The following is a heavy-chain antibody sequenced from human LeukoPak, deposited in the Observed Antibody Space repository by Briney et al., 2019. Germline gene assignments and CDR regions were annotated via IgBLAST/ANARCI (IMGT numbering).Heavy chain of an antibody. CDR3: AKEGGTRASYDFWSGHYEDY. CDR1: GFTFSSYG. J-gene: IGHJ4*02. CDR2: IWDDGSNK. V-gene: IGHV3-33*06. Sequence: GGSLRLSCAASGFTFSSYGMHWVRQAPGKGLEWVAVIWDDGSNKYYADSVKGRFTISRDNSKNTLYLQMNSLRAEDTAVYYCAKEGGTRASYDFWSGHYEDYWGQGTLVTVSP. D-gene: IGHD3-3*01.